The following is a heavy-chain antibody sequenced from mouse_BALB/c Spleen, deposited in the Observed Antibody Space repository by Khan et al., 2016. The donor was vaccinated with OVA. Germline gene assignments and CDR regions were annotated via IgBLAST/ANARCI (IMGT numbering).Heavy chain of an antibody. V-gene: IGHV1-77*01. Sequence: QVQLQQSGAELARPGASVKLSCTASGYTFTDYYINWVKQRTGQGLEWIGEISPGSGDTYYNERFMGKATLTADKSSSTAYMQLSSLTSEASAGYYCARRNYFGYTFAYWGQGTLVTVSA. CDR2: ISPGSGDT. J-gene: IGHJ3*01. CDR3: ARRNYFGYTFAY. CDR1: GYTFTDYY. D-gene: IGHD1-2*01.